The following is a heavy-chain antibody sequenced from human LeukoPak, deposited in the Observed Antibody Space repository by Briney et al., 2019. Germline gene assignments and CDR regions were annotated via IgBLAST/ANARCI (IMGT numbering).Heavy chain of an antibody. Sequence: GGCLRLSCAASGFTFRSHAMQWVRQAPGKGLEWVSYITYNSGTIFYADSVKGRFTISRDNAKHPLYLQMSSLRDEDTAVYYCARDSGYSYADDYWGQGTLVTVSS. CDR2: ITYNSGTI. CDR3: ARDSGYSYADDY. CDR1: GFTFRSHA. V-gene: IGHV3-48*02. J-gene: IGHJ4*02. D-gene: IGHD5-18*01.